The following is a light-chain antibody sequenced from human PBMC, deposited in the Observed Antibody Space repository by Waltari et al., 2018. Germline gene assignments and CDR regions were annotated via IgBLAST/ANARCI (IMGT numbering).Light chain of an antibody. J-gene: IGKJ2*01. CDR3: QHFNSYPFI. CDR2: MAS. CDR1: QSIGNY. V-gene: IGKV1-5*03. Sequence: DIQMTQSPSTLSESVGDRVTIPCRASQSIGNYLAWYQQKPGKAPKLLIFMASTLQREVPSRFSGSGSGTEFALTISGLQADDFATYFCQHFNSYPFIFGRGTKLEIK.